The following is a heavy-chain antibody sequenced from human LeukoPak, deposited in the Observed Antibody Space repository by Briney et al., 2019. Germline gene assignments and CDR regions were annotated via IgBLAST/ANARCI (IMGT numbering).Heavy chain of an antibody. CDR1: GYTFTSYG. Sequence: ASVKVSCKASGYTFTSYGISWVRQAPGQGLEWMGWISAYNGNTNYAQKLQGRVTMTTDTSTSTAYMELRSLRSDDTAVYYCAGAMGYSSSWYDYYYMDVWGKGTTVTVSS. V-gene: IGHV1-18*01. CDR2: ISAYNGNT. J-gene: IGHJ6*03. CDR3: AGAMGYSSSWYDYYYMDV. D-gene: IGHD6-13*01.